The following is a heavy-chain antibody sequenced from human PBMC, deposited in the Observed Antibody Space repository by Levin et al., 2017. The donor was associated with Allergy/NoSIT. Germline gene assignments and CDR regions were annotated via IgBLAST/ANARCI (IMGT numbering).Heavy chain of an antibody. CDR3: ARGGGGGYNPLDY. J-gene: IGHJ4*02. Sequence: GGSLRLSCAASGFTFSSYGMHWVRQAPGKGLEWVAVIWYDGSNKYYADSVKGRFTISRDNSKNTLYLQMNSLRAEDTAVYYCARGGGGGYNPLDYWGQGTLVTVSS. V-gene: IGHV3-33*01. D-gene: IGHD5-24*01. CDR2: IWYDGSNK. CDR1: GFTFSSYG.